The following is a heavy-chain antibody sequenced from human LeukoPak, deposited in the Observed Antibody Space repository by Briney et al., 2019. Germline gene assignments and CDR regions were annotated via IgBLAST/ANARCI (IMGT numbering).Heavy chain of an antibody. J-gene: IGHJ5*02. CDR3: ASSSYSSSSS. CDR2: INEDGSQK. D-gene: IGHD6-6*01. CDR1: GITFTNYW. Sequence: PGRSLRLSCAASGITFTNYWMIWVRQAPGKGLEWVANINEDGSQKYYVGSVEGRFTISRDNAENSVFLQMNSLRAEDTALYYCASSSYSSSSSWGQGTLVTVSS. V-gene: IGHV3-7*01.